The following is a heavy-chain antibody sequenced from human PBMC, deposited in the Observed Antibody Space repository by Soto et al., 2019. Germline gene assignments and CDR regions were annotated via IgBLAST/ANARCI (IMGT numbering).Heavy chain of an antibody. CDR1: GYTFTSYY. CDR3: ARDQGRPLTYYDDSSGTNDAFDI. CDR2: INPSGGST. D-gene: IGHD3-22*01. V-gene: IGHV1-46*01. J-gene: IGHJ3*02. Sequence: SVKVSCKASGYTFTSYYMHWVRQAPGQGHEWMGIINPSGGSTSYAQKFQGRVTMTRDTSTSTVYMELSSLRSEDTAVYYCARDQGRPLTYYDDSSGTNDAFDIWG.